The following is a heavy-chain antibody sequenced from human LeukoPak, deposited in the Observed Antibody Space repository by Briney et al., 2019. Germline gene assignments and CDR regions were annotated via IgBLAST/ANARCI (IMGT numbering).Heavy chain of an antibody. D-gene: IGHD1-26*01. CDR3: AASGSSSGAFDI. J-gene: IGHJ3*02. V-gene: IGHV3-30*02. Sequence: PGGSLRLSCAASGFTFSSYGMHWVRQAPGKGLEGVAFLRYDGSNKYYADSVKGRFTISRDNSKNTLYLQMNSRRAEDTAVYYCAASGSSSGAFDIWGQGTMVTVSS. CDR2: LRYDGSNK. CDR1: GFTFSSYG.